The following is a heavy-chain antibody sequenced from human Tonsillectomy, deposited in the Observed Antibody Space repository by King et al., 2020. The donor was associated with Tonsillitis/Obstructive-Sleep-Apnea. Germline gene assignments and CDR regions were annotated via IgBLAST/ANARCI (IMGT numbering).Heavy chain of an antibody. V-gene: IGHV4-59*01. J-gene: IGHJ4*02. CDR1: GGSISSYC. CDR3: ARDPEGITGTLPGAGYFDY. D-gene: IGHD1-20*01. Sequence: VQLQESGPGLVKPSETLSLTCTVSGGSISSYCWSWIRQPPGKGLEWIGYIYYSGSTNYNPSLKSRVTISVDTSKNQFSLKLSSVTAADTAVYYCARDPEGITGTLPGAGYFDYWGQGTLVTVSS. CDR2: IYYSGST.